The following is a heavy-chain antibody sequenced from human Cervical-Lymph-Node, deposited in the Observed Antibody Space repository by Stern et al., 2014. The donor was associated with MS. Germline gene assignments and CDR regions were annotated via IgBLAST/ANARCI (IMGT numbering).Heavy chain of an antibody. Sequence: EVHLVESGGGVVRPGGSLSLSCAASGFSVNSCDMNWVRLAPGKGPEWGTTISVNGDRRYLADSERGRFTISRDSSQNTVHLQMNSLRAEDTAIYYCAKARFTDGGMDVWGQGTTVTVSS. CDR2: ISVNGDRR. CDR3: AKARFTDGGMDV. V-gene: IGHV3-23*04. J-gene: IGHJ6*02. D-gene: IGHD3-10*01. CDR1: GFSVNSCD.